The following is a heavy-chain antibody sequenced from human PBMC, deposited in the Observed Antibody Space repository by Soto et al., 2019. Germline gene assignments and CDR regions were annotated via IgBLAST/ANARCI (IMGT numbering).Heavy chain of an antibody. J-gene: IGHJ6*02. V-gene: IGHV4-59*12. CDR1: GGSISGFY. Sequence: SETLSLTCTVSGGSISGFYWSWIRQPPGKGLEWIGYIYYSGSTNYNPSLESRVTISVDTSKNQFSLKLTSLSAADTAVYFCARDRYGLDAWGQGTKVTVSS. CDR3: ARDRYGLDA. CDR2: IYYSGST.